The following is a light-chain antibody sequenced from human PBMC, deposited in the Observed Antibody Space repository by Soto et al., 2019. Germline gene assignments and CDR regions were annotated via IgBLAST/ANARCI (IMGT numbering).Light chain of an antibody. Sequence: QTVVTQEPSLTVSPGVTFTLTCASSTGAVTSGYYPNWFQQKPGQAPRALMDSTDNKHSWTPARFSGSLLGGKAALTLSGVQPEDEAEYYCLLYYGGAQFGVLGTGTQLTVL. CDR1: TGAVTSGYY. CDR2: STD. V-gene: IGLV7-43*01. J-gene: IGLJ1*01. CDR3: LLYYGGAQFGV.